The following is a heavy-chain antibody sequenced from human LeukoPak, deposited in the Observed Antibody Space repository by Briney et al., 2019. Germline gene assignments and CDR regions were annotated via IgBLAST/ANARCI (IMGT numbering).Heavy chain of an antibody. CDR1: GGSISTYY. Sequence: SETLSLTCTVSGGSISTYYWSWIRQPPGKGLEWIGYIYYSGSTNYNPSLKSRVTMSVDTSKNQFSLKLSSVTAADTAVYYCARACSGGSCYSHAFDIWGQGTMVTVSS. V-gene: IGHV4-59*12. CDR2: IYYSGST. CDR3: ARACSGGSCYSHAFDI. D-gene: IGHD2-15*01. J-gene: IGHJ3*02.